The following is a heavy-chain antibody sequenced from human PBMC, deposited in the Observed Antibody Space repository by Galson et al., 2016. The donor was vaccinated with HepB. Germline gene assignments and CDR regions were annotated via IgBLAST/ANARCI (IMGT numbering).Heavy chain of an antibody. V-gene: IGHV4-59*11. Sequence: LSLTCTVSGGSISGHYWSWIRQPPGKGLEWIGFISLRGSGSTSYNTSLKSRVTISGDTSKNQISLRLRPVIAADTAVYYCASHDYWNDNHDSFDIWGQGTRVTVSS. J-gene: IGHJ3*02. CDR1: GGSISGHY. D-gene: IGHD3/OR15-3a*01. CDR2: ISLRGSGST. CDR3: ASHDYWNDNHDSFDI.